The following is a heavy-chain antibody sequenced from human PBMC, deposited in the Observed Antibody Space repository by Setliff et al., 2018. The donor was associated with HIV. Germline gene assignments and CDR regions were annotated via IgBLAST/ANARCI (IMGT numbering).Heavy chain of an antibody. V-gene: IGHV4-59*01. CDR1: GGSISSYY. CDR3: ARPRSGTYRGHYYYYMDV. D-gene: IGHD3-10*01. Sequence: TLSLTCTVSGGSISSYYWSWIRQPPGRGLEWIGYIYYSGSTNYNPSLKSRVTISVDTSKNQFSLKLSSVTAADTAVYYCARPRSGTYRGHYYYYMDVWGKGTTVTVSS. CDR2: IYYSGST. J-gene: IGHJ6*03.